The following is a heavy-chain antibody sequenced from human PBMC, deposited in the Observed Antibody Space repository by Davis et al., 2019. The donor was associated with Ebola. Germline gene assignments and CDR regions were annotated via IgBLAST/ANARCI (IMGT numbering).Heavy chain of an antibody. V-gene: IGHV1-18*01. J-gene: IGHJ4*02. CDR2: ISAYNGNT. D-gene: IGHD2-8*01. CDR3: AREQGGVSFDY. Sequence: ASVKVSCKASGGTFSSYAISWVRQAPGQGLEWMGWISAYNGNTNYAQKLQGRVTMTTDTSTSTAYMELRSLRSDDTAVYYCAREQGGVSFDYWGQGTLVTVSS. CDR1: GGTFSSYA.